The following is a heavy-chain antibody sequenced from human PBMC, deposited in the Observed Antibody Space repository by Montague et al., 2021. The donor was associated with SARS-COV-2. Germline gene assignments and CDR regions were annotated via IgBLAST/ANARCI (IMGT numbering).Heavy chain of an antibody. V-gene: IGHV3-30*04. D-gene: IGHD3-16*02. CDR3: ARDNYDYVWGSHRYIY. Sequence: LRLSWAASGFTFSSYAMHWVRQAPGKGLEWVAVISYDGSNKYYADSVKGRFTISRDNSKNTLYLQTNSLRAEDTAVYYCARDNYDYVWGSHRYIYWGQGTLATVSS. CDR2: ISYDGSNK. CDR1: GFTFSSYA. J-gene: IGHJ4*02.